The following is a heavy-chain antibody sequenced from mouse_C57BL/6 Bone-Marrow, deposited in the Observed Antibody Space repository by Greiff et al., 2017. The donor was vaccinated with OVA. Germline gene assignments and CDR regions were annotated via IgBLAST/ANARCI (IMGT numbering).Heavy chain of an antibody. Sequence: VNVVESGPGLVAPSQSLSITCTVSGFSLTSYAISWVRQPPGKGLEWLGVIWTGGGTNYNSALKSRLSISKDNSKSQVFLKMNSLQTDDTARYYCARIYYGSSEDWYFDVWGTGTTVTVSS. D-gene: IGHD1-1*01. J-gene: IGHJ1*03. CDR2: IWTGGGT. CDR1: GFSLTSYA. CDR3: ARIYYGSSEDWYFDV. V-gene: IGHV2-9-1*01.